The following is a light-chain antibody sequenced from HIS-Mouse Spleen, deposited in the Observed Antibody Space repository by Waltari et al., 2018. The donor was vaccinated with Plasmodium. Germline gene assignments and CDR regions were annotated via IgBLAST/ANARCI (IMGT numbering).Light chain of an antibody. Sequence: SYDLTQPPSVSVSPGQTARNTRPGDSVTKKSATLYQQKSGQAPVLVIYEDSKRPSGIPERFSGSSSGTMATLTISGAQVEDEADYYCYSTDSSGNHRVFGGGTKLTVL. CDR1: SVTKKS. J-gene: IGLJ3*02. V-gene: IGLV3-10*01. CDR3: YSTDSSGNHRV. CDR2: EDS.